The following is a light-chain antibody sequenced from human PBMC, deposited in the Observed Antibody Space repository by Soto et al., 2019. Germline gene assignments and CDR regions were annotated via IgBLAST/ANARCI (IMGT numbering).Light chain of an antibody. CDR3: QQSYNTPRT. Sequence: DIQLTQSPSSLSASVGDRVTITCRASQTISNYLNWYQQEPGKAPKLLIYAASSLQSGVPSRFSGSGSGTDFTLTISSLQPEDFATYYCQQSYNTPRTFGQGTKVEIK. CDR2: AAS. V-gene: IGKV1-39*01. CDR1: QTISNY. J-gene: IGKJ1*01.